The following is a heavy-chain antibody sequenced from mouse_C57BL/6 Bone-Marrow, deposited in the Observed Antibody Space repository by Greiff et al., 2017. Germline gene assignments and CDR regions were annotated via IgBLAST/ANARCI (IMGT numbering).Heavy chain of an antibody. CDR3: ARGRDPYYFDY. V-gene: IGHV1-59*01. D-gene: IGHD3-3*01. CDR2: IDPSDSYT. J-gene: IGHJ2*01. CDR1: GYTFTSYW. Sequence: VQLQQPGAELVRPGTSVKLSCKASGYTFTSYWMHWVKQRPGQGLEWIGVIDPSDSYTNYNQKFKGKATLTVDTSSSTAYMQLSSLTSEDSAVYYCARGRDPYYFDYWGQGTTLTVSS.